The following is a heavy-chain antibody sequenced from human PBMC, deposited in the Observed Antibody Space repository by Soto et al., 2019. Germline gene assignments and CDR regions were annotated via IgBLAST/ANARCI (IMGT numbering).Heavy chain of an antibody. CDR2: FDPEDGET. V-gene: IGHV1-24*01. CDR3: ATDGYCTNGVCSLGWFDP. Sequence: QVQLVQSGAEVKKPGASVKVSCKVSGYTLTELSMHWVRQAPGKGLEWMGGFDPEDGETIYAQKFQGRVTMTEDTSTDTAYMELSSLRSEDTAVYYCATDGYCTNGVCSLGWFDPWGQGTLVTVSS. J-gene: IGHJ5*02. D-gene: IGHD2-8*01. CDR1: GYTLTELS.